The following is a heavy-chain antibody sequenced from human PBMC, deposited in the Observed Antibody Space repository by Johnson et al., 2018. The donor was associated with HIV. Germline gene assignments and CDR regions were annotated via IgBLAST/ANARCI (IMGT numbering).Heavy chain of an antibody. D-gene: IGHD5-24*01. V-gene: IGHV3-30-3*01. Sequence: QMLLVESGGGVVQPGRSLRVSCAASGFIFSRYVMHRVRQAPGKGLEWGAVVSYDGSNKYNADSVRGRFTISRDNSKNTLYLQMNSLRAEDTAVYYCTTALRGTVTRDGYILDAFDIWGQGTMVTVSS. CDR1: GFIFSRYV. J-gene: IGHJ3*02. CDR3: TTALRGTVTRDGYILDAFDI. CDR2: VSYDGSNK.